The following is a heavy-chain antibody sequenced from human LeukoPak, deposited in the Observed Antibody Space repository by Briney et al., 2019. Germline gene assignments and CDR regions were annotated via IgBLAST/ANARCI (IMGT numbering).Heavy chain of an antibody. Sequence: GASVKVSCKVSGYTLTELSMHWVRQAPGKGLEWMGGFDPEDGETIYAQKFQGRVTMTEDTSTDTAYMELSSLRSEDTAVYYCATALLSGIAARHFDYWGQGTLVTVSS. D-gene: IGHD6-6*01. V-gene: IGHV1-24*01. CDR2: FDPEDGET. J-gene: IGHJ4*02. CDR3: ATALLSGIAARHFDY. CDR1: GYTLTELS.